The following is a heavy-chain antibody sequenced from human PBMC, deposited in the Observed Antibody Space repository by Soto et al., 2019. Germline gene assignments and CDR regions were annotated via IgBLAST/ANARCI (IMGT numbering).Heavy chain of an antibody. J-gene: IGHJ4*02. D-gene: IGHD3-3*01. CDR2: ISSSGSTI. CDR3: ARDIRVVPHDY. V-gene: IGHV3-48*04. Sequence: GGSLRLSCAASGFTFSSYAMHWIRQAPGKGLEWVSYISSSGSTIYYADSVKGRFTISRDNAKNSLYLQMNSLRAEDTAVYYCARDIRVVPHDYWGQGTLVTV. CDR1: GFTFSSYA.